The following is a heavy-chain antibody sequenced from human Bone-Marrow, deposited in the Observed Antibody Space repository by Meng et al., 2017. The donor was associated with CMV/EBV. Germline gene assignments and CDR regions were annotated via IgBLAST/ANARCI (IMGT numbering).Heavy chain of an antibody. CDR3: ARSWGLNWFDP. CDR1: GFTFSSYW. D-gene: IGHD7-27*01. CDR2: INSDGSST. Sequence: GESLKISCAASGFTFSSYWMHWVRQAPGKGLVWVSRINSDGSSTSYADSVKGRFTISRDNAKNTLYLQMNSLRAKDTAVYYCARSWGLNWFDPWGQGTLVTVSS. V-gene: IGHV3-74*01. J-gene: IGHJ5*02.